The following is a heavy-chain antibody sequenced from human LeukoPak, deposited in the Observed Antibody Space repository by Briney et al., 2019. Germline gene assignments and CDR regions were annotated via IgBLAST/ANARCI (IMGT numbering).Heavy chain of an antibody. CDR1: GFTFSSYG. Sequence: GRSLRLSCAASGFTFSSYGMHWVRQAPGKGLEWVAVIWYDGSNKYYADSVKGRFTISRDNSKNTLYLQMNSLRAEDTAVYYCARDRDGDYGGDAFDIWGQGTKVTVSS. V-gene: IGHV3-33*01. D-gene: IGHD4-23*01. CDR2: IWYDGSNK. J-gene: IGHJ3*02. CDR3: ARDRDGDYGGDAFDI.